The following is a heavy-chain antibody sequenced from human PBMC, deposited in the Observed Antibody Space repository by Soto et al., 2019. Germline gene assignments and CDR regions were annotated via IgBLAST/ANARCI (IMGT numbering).Heavy chain of an antibody. J-gene: IGHJ6*02. V-gene: IGHV5-10-1*01. CDR1: GYSFTSYW. CDR3: ARGAYRYGYPYYYYGMDV. CDR2: IDPSDSYT. D-gene: IGHD5-18*01. Sequence: GWSLKISCKGSGYSFTSYWISWVRQMPGKGLEWMGRIDPSDSYTNYSPSFQGHVTISADKSISTAYLQWSSLKASDTAMYYCARGAYRYGYPYYYYGMDVWGQGSTGTVSS.